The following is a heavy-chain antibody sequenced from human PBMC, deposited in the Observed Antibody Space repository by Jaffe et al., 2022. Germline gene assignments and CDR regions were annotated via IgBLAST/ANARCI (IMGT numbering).Heavy chain of an antibody. V-gene: IGHV4-61*02. CDR2: MSASGTI. J-gene: IGHJ4*02. CDR3: ARDPRDGYSFFDY. Sequence: QVQLQESGPGLVKPSQTLSLTCSVSGGSMRSGSYHWSWIRQPAGKGLEWIGRMSASGTIDSNPSLKSRVTISVDTSKNQFSLNLSSVTAADTAVYYCARDPRDGYSFFDYWGQGTLVTVSS. CDR1: GGSMRSGSYH. D-gene: IGHD2-21*01.